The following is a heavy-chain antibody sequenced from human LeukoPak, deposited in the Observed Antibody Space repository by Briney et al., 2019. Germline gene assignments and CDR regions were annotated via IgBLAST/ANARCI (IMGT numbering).Heavy chain of an antibody. CDR2: IYYSGST. V-gene: IGHV4-39*01. Sequence: SETLSLTRTLSGGSISSSSYYWGWIRQPPGKGLEWIGSIYYSGSTYYNPSLKSRVTISVDTSKNQFSLKLSSVTAADTAVYYCASGIQLCTYWGQGTLVTVSS. J-gene: IGHJ4*02. D-gene: IGHD5-18*01. CDR3: ASGIQLCTY. CDR1: GGSISSSSYY.